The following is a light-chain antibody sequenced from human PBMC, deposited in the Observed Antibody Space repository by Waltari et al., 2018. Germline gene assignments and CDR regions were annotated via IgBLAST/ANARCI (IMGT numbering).Light chain of an antibody. CDR1: SSAVGRYNL. Sequence: QSALTQPASVSGSPGQSLTISCTGTSSAVGRYNLVSWYQQHPGKAPKLMIYEGSKRPSGVSNRFSGSKSGNTASLTISGLQAEDEADYYCCSYAGSHTWVFGGGTKLTVL. J-gene: IGLJ3*02. V-gene: IGLV2-23*01. CDR2: EGS. CDR3: CSYAGSHTWV.